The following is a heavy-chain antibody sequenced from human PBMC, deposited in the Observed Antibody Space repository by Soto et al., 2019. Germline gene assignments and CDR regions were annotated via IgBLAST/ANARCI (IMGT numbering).Heavy chain of an antibody. V-gene: IGHV4-31*03. Sequence: SETLSLTCTVSGGSISSGGYYWSWIRQHPGKGLEWIGYIYYSGSTYYNPSLKSRVTISVDTSKNQFSLKLSSVTAADTAVYYCARGSVDGFDYWGQGTLVTVSS. CDR2: IYYSGST. CDR3: ARGSVDGFDY. D-gene: IGHD2-2*01. J-gene: IGHJ4*02. CDR1: GGSISSGGYY.